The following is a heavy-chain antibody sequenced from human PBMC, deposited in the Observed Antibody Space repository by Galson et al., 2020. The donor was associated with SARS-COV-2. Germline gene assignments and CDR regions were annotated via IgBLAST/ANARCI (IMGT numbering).Heavy chain of an antibody. V-gene: IGHV3-23*01. CDR2: ISAFGDST. J-gene: IGHJ4*01. Sequence: GESLKISCAASGFPFSDYAMSWVRQAPGKGLEWVSSISAFGDSTYYADSVQGRFTISRDNSQNTLSLLMTNLRGEDTALYYCAKDRGLSYLSGSYYMFDFWGQGTLVTVSS. D-gene: IGHD3-10*01. CDR3: AKDRGLSYLSGSYYMFDF. CDR1: GFPFSDYA.